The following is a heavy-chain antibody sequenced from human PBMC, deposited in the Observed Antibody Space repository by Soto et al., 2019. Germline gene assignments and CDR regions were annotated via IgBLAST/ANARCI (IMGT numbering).Heavy chain of an antibody. CDR2: INHRGSL. Sequence: SETLSLTCTVTGGSMTSGDQYWTWIRHRPGEGLEWFGYINHRGSLYYNPSLKSRVSMSVDTSKNQFSLNLSSVTAADTAVYYCARELPQRQGRTMHVSGPGPTLTLSS. V-gene: IGHV4-31*03. CDR3: ARELPQRQGRTMHV. D-gene: IGHD1-1*01. J-gene: IGHJ6*02. CDR1: GGSMTSGDQY.